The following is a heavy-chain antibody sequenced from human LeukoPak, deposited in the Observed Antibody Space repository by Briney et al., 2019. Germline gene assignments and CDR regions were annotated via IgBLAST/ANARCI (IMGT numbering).Heavy chain of an antibody. CDR3: ARSWGYCSSTSCYGMDV. Sequence: SETLSLTCAVYGGSFSGYYWSWIRQPPGKGLEWIGEINHSGSTNYNPSLKSRVTISVDTSKNQFSLKLSSVTAADTAVYYCARSWGYCSSTSCYGMDVWGQGTTVTVSS. CDR2: INHSGST. J-gene: IGHJ6*02. V-gene: IGHV4-34*01. D-gene: IGHD2-2*01. CDR1: GGSFSGYY.